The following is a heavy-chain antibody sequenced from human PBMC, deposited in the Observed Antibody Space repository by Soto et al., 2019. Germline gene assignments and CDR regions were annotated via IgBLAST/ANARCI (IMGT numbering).Heavy chain of an antibody. CDR2: MTSDGSTT. J-gene: IGHJ4*02. CDR3: ATAEVDY. V-gene: IGHV3-74*01. CDR1: GFNFGSSW. Sequence: GGSLRLSCAASGFNFGSSWMHWVRQAPGKGLEWVSRMTSDGSTTDYADSVKGRFTVSRDNGKYTLYLQVNSLRAEDTAVYYCATAEVDYWGPGTLVTVSS.